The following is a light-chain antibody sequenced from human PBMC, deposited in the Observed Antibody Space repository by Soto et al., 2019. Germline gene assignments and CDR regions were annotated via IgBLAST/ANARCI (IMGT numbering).Light chain of an antibody. CDR1: SSNIGSNT. CDR3: KSYAGSNTYV. J-gene: IGLJ1*01. Sequence: QSVLAQPPSASGTPGQRVTISCSGSSSNIGSNTVNWYQQLPGTAPKVLIYTNNQRPSGVPDRFSGSKSGTSASLAISGLQSEDEADYFCKSYAGSNTYVFGSGTKVTVL. V-gene: IGLV1-44*01. CDR2: TNN.